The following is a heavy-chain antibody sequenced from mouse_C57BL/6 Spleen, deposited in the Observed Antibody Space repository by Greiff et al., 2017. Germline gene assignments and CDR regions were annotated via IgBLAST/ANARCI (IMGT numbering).Heavy chain of an antibody. D-gene: IGHD2-2*01. Sequence: QVQLQQPGAELVRPGSSVKLSCKACGYTFTSYWMHWVKQRPIQGLEWIGNIDPSDSETHYNQKFKDKATLTVDKSSSTAYMQLSSLTSEDSAVYYCASGGYAVAYWGQGTLVTVSA. CDR2: IDPSDSET. V-gene: IGHV1-52*01. CDR1: GYTFTSYW. J-gene: IGHJ3*01. CDR3: ASGGYAVAY.